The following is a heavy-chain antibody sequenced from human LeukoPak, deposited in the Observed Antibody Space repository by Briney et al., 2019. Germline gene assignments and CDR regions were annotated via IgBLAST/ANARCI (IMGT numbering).Heavy chain of an antibody. CDR2: INPNSGAT. V-gene: IGHV1-2*02. J-gene: IGHJ4*02. CDR3: ARDGHYYGSGSYYAVDF. D-gene: IGHD3-10*01. CDR1: GYTFTGYY. Sequence: ASVKVSCEASGYTFTGYYMHWVRQAPGQGLEWMGWINPNSGATKFSQKFQGRVTMTRDTSNSTAYMELSRLRSDDTAVYYCARDGHYYGSGSYYAVDFWGQGTLVTVS.